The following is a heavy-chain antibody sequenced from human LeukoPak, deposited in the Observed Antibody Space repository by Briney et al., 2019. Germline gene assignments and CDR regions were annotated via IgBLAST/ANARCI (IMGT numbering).Heavy chain of an antibody. CDR3: AKAVTIFGVVYYFDY. CDR2: IIPIFGTA. D-gene: IGHD3-3*01. Sequence: SVKVSCKASGGTFSSYAISWVRQAPGQGLEWMGGIIPIFGTANYAQKFQGRVTITTDESTSTAYMELSSLRSEDTAVYYCAKAVTIFGVVYYFDYWGQGTLVTVSS. CDR1: GGTFSSYA. J-gene: IGHJ4*02. V-gene: IGHV1-69*05.